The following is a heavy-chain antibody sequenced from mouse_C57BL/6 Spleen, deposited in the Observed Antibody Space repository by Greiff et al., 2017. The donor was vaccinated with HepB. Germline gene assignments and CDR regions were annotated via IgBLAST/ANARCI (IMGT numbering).Heavy chain of an antibody. CDR3: ARVPHWAYFDY. CDR1: GYTFTNYS. Sequence: VQLQQSGPELVKPGASVKISCKASGYTFTNYSMNWVKQSPGKSLEWIGDINPNNGGTSYNQKFKGKATLTVDKSSSTAYMELRSLTSEDSAVYYCARVPHWAYFDYWGQGTTLTVSS. J-gene: IGHJ2*01. V-gene: IGHV1-26*01. D-gene: IGHD4-1*01. CDR2: INPNNGGT.